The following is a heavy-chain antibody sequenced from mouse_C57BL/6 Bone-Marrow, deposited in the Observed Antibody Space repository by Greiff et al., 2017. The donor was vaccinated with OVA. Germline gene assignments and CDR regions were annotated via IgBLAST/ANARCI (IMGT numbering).Heavy chain of an antibody. V-gene: IGHV5-9-1*02. CDR3: TRGDYPYFDY. CDR1: GFTFSSYA. J-gene: IGHJ2*01. Sequence: EVQLVESGEGLVKPGGSLKLSCAASGFTFSSYAMSWVRQTPEKRLEWVAYISSGGDYIYYADTVKGRFTITRDNARNTLYLQMSSLKSEDTAMDYCTRGDYPYFDYWGQGTTLTVSS. CDR2: ISSGGDYI. D-gene: IGHD2-4*01.